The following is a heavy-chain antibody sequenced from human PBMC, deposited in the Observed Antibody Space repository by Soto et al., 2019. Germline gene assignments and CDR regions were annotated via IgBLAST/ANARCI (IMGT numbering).Heavy chain of an antibody. V-gene: IGHV3-74*01. J-gene: IGHJ4*02. CDR1: GFTFSSYW. D-gene: IGHD6-13*01. CDR2: INSDGIST. CDR3: AHGYSSSRKGLLDY. Sequence: GSLRLSCAASGFTFSSYWMHWVRQAPGKGLVWVSRINSDGISTNYADSVEGRFTISRDNAKNMLYLQMSSLRAEDTAVYYCAHGYSSSRKGLLDYWGQGSLVTVSS.